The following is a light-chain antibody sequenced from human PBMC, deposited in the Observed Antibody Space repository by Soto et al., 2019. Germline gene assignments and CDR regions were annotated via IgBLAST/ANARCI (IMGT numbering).Light chain of an antibody. Sequence: EIVFTQSPATLSLSPGERVTLSCRASQSVSSYLAWYQQEPGQAPRLLIYGASTRATGMPARFSGSGSGTEFTLTISSLQSEDFAVYYCQQYNNWPPLTFGQGTRLEI. CDR1: QSVSSY. J-gene: IGKJ5*01. CDR3: QQYNNWPPLT. V-gene: IGKV3-15*01. CDR2: GAS.